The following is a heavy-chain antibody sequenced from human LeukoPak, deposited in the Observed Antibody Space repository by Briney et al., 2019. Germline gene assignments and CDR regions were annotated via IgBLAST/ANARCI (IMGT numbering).Heavy chain of an antibody. CDR3: ARDLEYYYDSSGYYGGLGY. Sequence: ASVKVSCKASGYTFTGYYMHWVRQAPGQGLEWMGWINPNSGGTNYAQKFQGRVTMTTDTSTSTAYMELGSLRSDDTAVYYCARDLEYYYDSSGYYGGLGYWGQGTLVTVSS. J-gene: IGHJ4*02. D-gene: IGHD3-22*01. CDR2: INPNSGGT. CDR1: GYTFTGYY. V-gene: IGHV1-2*02.